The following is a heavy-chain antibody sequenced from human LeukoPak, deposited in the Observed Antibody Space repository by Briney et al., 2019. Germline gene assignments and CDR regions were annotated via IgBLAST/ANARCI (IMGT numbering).Heavy chain of an antibody. CDR2: ISDYGRSK. Sequence: AGGSLRLSCAASGFSFISYGMHWVRQAPGKGLEWVGVISDYGRSKDYADSVKGRFTISRDNSKDTLYLQMSSLRDEDTAVYYCAKRPSDYGDYVSYFDYWGQGTLVTVSS. D-gene: IGHD4-17*01. V-gene: IGHV3-30*18. CDR1: GFSFISYG. CDR3: AKRPSDYGDYVSYFDY. J-gene: IGHJ4*02.